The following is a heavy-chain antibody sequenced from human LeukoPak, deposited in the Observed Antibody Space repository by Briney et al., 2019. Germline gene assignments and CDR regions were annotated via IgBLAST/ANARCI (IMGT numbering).Heavy chain of an antibody. V-gene: IGHV1-69*13. CDR3: ARGIAAARYDAFDI. CDR2: IIPIFGTA. J-gene: IGHJ3*02. D-gene: IGHD6-13*01. Sequence: ASVKVSCKASGGTFSSYAISWVRQAPGQGLEWMGGIIPIFGTANYAQKFQGRVTITADESTSTAYMELSSLRSEDTAVYYCARGIAAARYDAFDIWGQGTMVTVSS. CDR1: GGTFSSYA.